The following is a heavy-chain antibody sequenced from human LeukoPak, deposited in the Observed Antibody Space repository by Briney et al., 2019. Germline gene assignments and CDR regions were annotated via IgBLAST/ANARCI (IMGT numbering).Heavy chain of an antibody. V-gene: IGHV1-2*04. CDR2: INPNSGGT. CDR3: ARDFSTIFPGGNWFDP. Sequence: GASVKVSCKASGYTFTGYYMHWVRQAPGQGLEWMGWINPNSGGTNYAQKFQGWVTMTRDTSISTAYMELSRLRSDDTAVYYCARDFSTIFPGGNWFDPWGRGTLVTVSS. CDR1: GYTFTGYY. J-gene: IGHJ5*02. D-gene: IGHD3-9*01.